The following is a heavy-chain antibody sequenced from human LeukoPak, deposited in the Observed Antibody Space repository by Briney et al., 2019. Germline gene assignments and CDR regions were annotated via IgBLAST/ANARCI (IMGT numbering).Heavy chain of an antibody. CDR2: INHSGST. CDR3: ARGSGQGQWLVRGRRYFDY. J-gene: IGHJ4*02. D-gene: IGHD6-19*01. CDR1: GGSFSGYY. V-gene: IGHV4-34*01. Sequence: SETLSLTCAVSGGSFSGYYRSWVRQPPGKGLEWVGEINHSGSTNYNPSLKSRVTISVDTSKNQFSLKLSSVTAADTAVYYCARGSGQGQWLVRGRRYFDYWGQGTLVTVSS.